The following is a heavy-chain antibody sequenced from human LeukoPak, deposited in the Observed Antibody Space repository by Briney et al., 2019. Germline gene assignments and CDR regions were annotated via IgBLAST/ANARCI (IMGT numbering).Heavy chain of an antibody. CDR2: INSNSSMI. J-gene: IGHJ4*02. CDR3: ARDYGDLPARVPYFDY. D-gene: IGHD4-17*01. V-gene: IGHV3-48*02. CDR1: GFTFSSYS. Sequence: PGGSLRLSCAASGFTFSSYSMNWVRQAPGKGLEWVSYINSNSSMIYYADSVKGRFTISRDNAKNSLYLQMKSLRDEDTAIYYCARDYGDLPARVPYFDYWGQGALVTVSS.